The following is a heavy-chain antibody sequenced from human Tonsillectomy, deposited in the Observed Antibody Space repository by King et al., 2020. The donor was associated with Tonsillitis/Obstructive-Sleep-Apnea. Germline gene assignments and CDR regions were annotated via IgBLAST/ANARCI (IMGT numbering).Heavy chain of an antibody. CDR2: IKSKTDGGTI. D-gene: IGHD3-16*02. CDR3: TRYRTSRDYYMAL. J-gene: IGHJ6*03. V-gene: IGHV3-15*01. CDR1: GFTFSNAW. Sequence: VQLVESGGGLVKPGGSLRLSCAASGFTFSNAWMSWVRQVPGKGLEWVGRIKSKTDGGTIDYAAPVKGRFTISRDDSKNTLYLQMNSLKTEDTAVYYCTRYRTSRDYYMALWGKGTTVTVSS.